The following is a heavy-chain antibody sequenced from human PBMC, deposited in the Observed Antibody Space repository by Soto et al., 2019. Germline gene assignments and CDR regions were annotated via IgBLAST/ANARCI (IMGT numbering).Heavy chain of an antibody. D-gene: IGHD6-13*01. V-gene: IGHV5-51*01. CDR3: ARQRGGKLRAASLLYGMDV. CDR2: IYPGDSDT. CDR1: GYSFTSDW. Sequence: GQSLKISCKGSGYSFTSDWIGWVRQMPGKGLGWMGIIYPGDSDTRYSPSFQGQVTISADKSISTAYLQWSSLKASDTAMYYCARQRGGKLRAASLLYGMDVWGQGTTVTVSS. J-gene: IGHJ6*02.